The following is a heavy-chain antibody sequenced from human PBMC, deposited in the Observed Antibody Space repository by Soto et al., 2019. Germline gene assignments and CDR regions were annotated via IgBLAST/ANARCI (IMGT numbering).Heavy chain of an antibody. Sequence: EVTLRLSCAASGITFSSYGMHWVRQAPGKGLEWVAVISYDGSNKYYADSVKGRFTISRDNSKNTLYLQMNSLRAEDTAVYYCAKDSYYDSIRVLDYWGQGTLVTVSS. CDR1: GITFSSYG. D-gene: IGHD3-22*01. CDR3: AKDSYYDSIRVLDY. V-gene: IGHV3-30*18. J-gene: IGHJ4*02. CDR2: ISYDGSNK.